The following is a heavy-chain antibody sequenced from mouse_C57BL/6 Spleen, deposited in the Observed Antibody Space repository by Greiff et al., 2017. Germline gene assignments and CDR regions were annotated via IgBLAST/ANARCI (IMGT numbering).Heavy chain of an antibody. D-gene: IGHD5-1*01. V-gene: IGHV5-4*01. J-gene: IGHJ4*01. CDR3: ARDTFYAMDY. CDR2: ISDGGSYT. CDR1: GFTFSSYA. Sequence: EVKVVESGGGLVKPGGSLKLSCAASGFTFSSYAMSWVRQTPEKRLEWVATISDGGSYTYYPDNVKGRFTISRDNAKNNLYLQMSHLKSEDTAMYYCARDTFYAMDYWGQGTSVTGSS.